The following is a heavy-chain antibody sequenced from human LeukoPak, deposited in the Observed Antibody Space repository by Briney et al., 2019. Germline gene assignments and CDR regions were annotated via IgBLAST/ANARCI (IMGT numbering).Heavy chain of an antibody. Sequence: GGSLRLSCAASGFTFSSYSMNWVRQAPGKGLEWVSSISSSSSYIYYADSVKGRFTISRDNAKNSLYLQLNSPRAEDTAVYYCARMEGDYFDYWGQGTLVTVSS. CDR1: GFTFSSYS. CDR2: ISSSSSYI. CDR3: ARMEGDYFDY. V-gene: IGHV3-21*01. J-gene: IGHJ4*02. D-gene: IGHD1-1*01.